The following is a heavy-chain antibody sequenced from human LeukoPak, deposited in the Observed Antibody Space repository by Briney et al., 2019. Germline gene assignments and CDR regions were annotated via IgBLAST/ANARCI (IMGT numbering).Heavy chain of an antibody. J-gene: IGHJ1*01. D-gene: IGHD4/OR15-4a*01. Sequence: GGSLRLSCAASGFTFRSYGMHWVRQAPGKGLEWVAVISYDGSNKYYGDSVEGRFTISRDNSKNTLYLQMNSLRAEDTAVYYCAKGFLTFQHWGQGTLVTVSS. CDR3: AKGFLTFQH. V-gene: IGHV3-30*18. CDR2: ISYDGSNK. CDR1: GFTFRSYG.